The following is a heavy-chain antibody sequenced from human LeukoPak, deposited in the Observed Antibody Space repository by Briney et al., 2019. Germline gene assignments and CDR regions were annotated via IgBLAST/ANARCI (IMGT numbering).Heavy chain of an antibody. CDR2: IIPIFGTA. V-gene: IGHV1-69*05. D-gene: IGHD6-13*01. Sequence: SVKVSCKASGGTFSSYAISWVRQAPGQGLEWMGRIIPIFGTANYAQKFQGRVTITTDESTSTAYMELSSLRSEDTAVYYCVREAAAGAQFDYWGQGTLVTVSS. CDR3: VREAAAGAQFDY. CDR1: GGTFSSYA. J-gene: IGHJ4*02.